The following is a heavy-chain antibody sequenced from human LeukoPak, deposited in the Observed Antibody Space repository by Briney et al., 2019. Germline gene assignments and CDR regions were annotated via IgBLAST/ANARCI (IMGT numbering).Heavy chain of an antibody. Sequence: GGSLRLSCAASGFTFSNCAMSWVRQAPGKGLEWVSAISGSGGSTYYADSVKGRFTISRDNSKNTLHLQMNSLRAEDTAVYYCAKDVYSSSWSSFDYWGQGTLVTVSS. CDR3: AKDVYSSSWSSFDY. J-gene: IGHJ4*02. CDR1: GFTFSNCA. CDR2: ISGSGGST. V-gene: IGHV3-23*01. D-gene: IGHD6-13*01.